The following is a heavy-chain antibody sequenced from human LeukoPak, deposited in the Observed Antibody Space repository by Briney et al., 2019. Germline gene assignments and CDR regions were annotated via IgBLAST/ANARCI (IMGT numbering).Heavy chain of an antibody. V-gene: IGHV1-46*01. J-gene: IGHJ6*02. CDR3: ARESPDWPNTYYYYGMDV. D-gene: IGHD3/OR15-3a*01. CDR1: GYTFTSYY. Sequence: GASVKVSCKASGYTFTSYYMHWVRQAPGQGLEWMGIINPSGGSTSYAQKFQGRVTMTRDTSTSTVYMELSSLRSEDTAVYYCARESPDWPNTYYYYGMDVWGQGTTVTVSS. CDR2: INPSGGST.